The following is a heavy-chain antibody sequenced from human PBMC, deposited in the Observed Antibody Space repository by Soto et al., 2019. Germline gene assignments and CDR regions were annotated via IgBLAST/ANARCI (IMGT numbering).Heavy chain of an antibody. CDR2: IWYDGSNK. D-gene: IGHD4-17*01. Sequence: QVQLVESGGGVVQPGRSLRLSCAASGFTFSSYGMHWVRQAPGKGLEWVAVIWYDGSNKYYADSVKGRFTISRDNSKNTLYLQMNSLRAEDTAVYYCARGSGGAYGDYIFDYWGQGTLVTVSS. J-gene: IGHJ4*02. V-gene: IGHV3-33*01. CDR1: GFTFSSYG. CDR3: ARGSGGAYGDYIFDY.